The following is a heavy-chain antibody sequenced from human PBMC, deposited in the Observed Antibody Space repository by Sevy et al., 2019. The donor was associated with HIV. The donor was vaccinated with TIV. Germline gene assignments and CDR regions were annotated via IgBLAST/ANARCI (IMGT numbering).Heavy chain of an antibody. J-gene: IGHJ4*02. Sequence: GGSLRLSCAASEFTVSSSYMSWVRQAPGKGLEWVSILYSGGSTYYAASVKGRFAVSRDNSKNTLYLQMNSLRAEDTAVYYCARAWTGSYRAYFDYWGQGTLVTVS. CDR1: EFTVSSSY. D-gene: IGHD1-26*01. CDR3: ARAWTGSYRAYFDY. V-gene: IGHV3-53*01. CDR2: LYSGGST.